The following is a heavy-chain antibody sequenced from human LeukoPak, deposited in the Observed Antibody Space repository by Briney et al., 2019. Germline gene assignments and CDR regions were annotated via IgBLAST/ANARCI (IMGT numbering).Heavy chain of an antibody. CDR3: ARDQSSSWSSSGWYYFDY. V-gene: IGHV1-69*01. CDR2: IIPIFGTA. Sequence: GASVKVSCTASGGTFTIYAISWVRQAPGQGLEWMGGIIPIFGTANYAQKFQGRVTITPDESTSTAYMELSSLRSEDTAVYYCARDQSSSWSSSGWYYFDYWGQGTLVTVS. D-gene: IGHD6-13*01. CDR1: GGTFTIYA. J-gene: IGHJ4*02.